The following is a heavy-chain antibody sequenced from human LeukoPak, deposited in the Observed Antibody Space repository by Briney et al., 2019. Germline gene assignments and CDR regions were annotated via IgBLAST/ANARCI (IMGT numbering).Heavy chain of an antibody. CDR1: GFTFSSYW. J-gene: IGHJ4*02. D-gene: IGHD3-9*01. Sequence: GGSLRLSYAASGFTFSSYWMSWVRQAPGKGLEWVANIKQDGSEKYYVDSVKGRFTISRDNAKNSLYLQMNSLRAEDTAVYYCARDFLGDFDWFTGSFDYWGQGTLVTVSS. CDR2: IKQDGSEK. CDR3: ARDFLGDFDWFTGSFDY. V-gene: IGHV3-7*01.